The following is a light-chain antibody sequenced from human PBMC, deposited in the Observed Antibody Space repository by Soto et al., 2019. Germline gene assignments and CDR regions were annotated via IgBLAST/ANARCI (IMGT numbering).Light chain of an antibody. CDR3: QQYGGSPPT. CDR1: QSVSSSY. V-gene: IGKV3-20*01. J-gene: IGKJ1*01. CDR2: DAS. Sequence: EIVLTQSPGTLSLSPGERATLSCRASQSVSSSYLAWYQQKPGQAPRLLIYDASTRATGIPDRFSGSGSGTDFTLTITRLEPEDFAVYYCQQYGGSPPTFGQGTKV.